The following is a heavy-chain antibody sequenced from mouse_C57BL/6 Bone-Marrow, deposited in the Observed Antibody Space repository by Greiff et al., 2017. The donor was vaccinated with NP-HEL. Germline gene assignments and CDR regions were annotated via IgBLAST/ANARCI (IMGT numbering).Heavy chain of an antibody. CDR2: ISNGGGST. V-gene: IGHV5-12*01. CDR1: GFTFSDYY. J-gene: IGHJ4*01. CDR3: ASHYYGSDGYYAMDY. D-gene: IGHD1-1*01. Sequence: EVKVEESGGGLVQPGGSLKLSCAASGFTFSDYYMYWVRQTPEKRLEWVAYISNGGGSTYYPDTVKGRFTISRDNAKNTLYLQMSRLKSEDTAMYYCASHYYGSDGYYAMDYWGKGTSVTVSS.